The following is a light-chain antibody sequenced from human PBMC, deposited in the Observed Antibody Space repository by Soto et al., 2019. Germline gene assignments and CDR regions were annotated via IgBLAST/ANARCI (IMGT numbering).Light chain of an antibody. CDR1: QSVDIN. Sequence: EIVLTQSPATLSVSPGERVTLSCRASQSVDINLAWYQQKPGQAPRLLIYGASSRATGIPDRFSGSGSGTDFTLTISRLEPEDFAVYYCQQYGSSSTFGQGTRLEIK. J-gene: IGKJ5*01. CDR2: GAS. V-gene: IGKV3-20*01. CDR3: QQYGSSST.